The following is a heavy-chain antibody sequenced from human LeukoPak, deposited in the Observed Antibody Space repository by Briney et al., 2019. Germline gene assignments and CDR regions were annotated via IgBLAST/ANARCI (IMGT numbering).Heavy chain of an antibody. V-gene: IGHV1-8*01. D-gene: IGHD3-3*01. Sequence: ASVKVSCKASGYTFTSYDINWVRQATGQGLEWMGWMNPNSGNTGYAQKFQGRVTMTRNTSISTAYMELSSLRSEDTAVYYCARVLRFLEWLLYPALQHHNYYYYGKDVWGQGTTVTVSS. J-gene: IGHJ6*02. CDR1: GYTFTSYD. CDR3: ARVLRFLEWLLYPALQHHNYYYYGKDV. CDR2: MNPNSGNT.